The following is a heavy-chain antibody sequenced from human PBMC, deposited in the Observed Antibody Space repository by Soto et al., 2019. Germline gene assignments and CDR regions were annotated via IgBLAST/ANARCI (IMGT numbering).Heavy chain of an antibody. CDR3: ARSASQRKAKDYYYYYMDV. CDR1: GYSFTSYW. V-gene: IGHV5-51*01. J-gene: IGHJ6*03. D-gene: IGHD6-25*01. Sequence: GESLKISCKGSGYSFTSYWIGWVRQMPGKGLEWMGIIYPGDSDTRYSPSFQGQVTISADKSISTAYLQWSSLKASDTAMYYCARSASQRKAKDYYYYYMDVWGKGTTVTVSS. CDR2: IYPGDSDT.